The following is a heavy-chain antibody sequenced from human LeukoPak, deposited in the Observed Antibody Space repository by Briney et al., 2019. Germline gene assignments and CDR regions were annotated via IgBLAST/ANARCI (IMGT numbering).Heavy chain of an antibody. CDR2: ISSSSNYI. D-gene: IGHD3-22*01. Sequence: GGSLRLSCAASGFTFSSYSMNWVRQAPGKGLEWVSSISSSSNYIYYADSVKGRFTISRDNAKNSLFLQMNSLRAEDTAVYYCARELMGLTMIVVVNPIDYWGQGTLVTVSS. J-gene: IGHJ4*02. CDR1: GFTFSSYS. CDR3: ARELMGLTMIVVVNPIDY. V-gene: IGHV3-21*01.